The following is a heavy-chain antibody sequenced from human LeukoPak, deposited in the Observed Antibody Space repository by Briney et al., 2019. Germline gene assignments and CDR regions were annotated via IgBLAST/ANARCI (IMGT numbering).Heavy chain of an antibody. D-gene: IGHD3-3*01. Sequence: SETLSLTCTVSGGSISSSSYYWSWIRQPAGKGLEWIGRIYTSGSTNYNPSLKSRVTISVDTSKNQFSLKLSSVTAADTAVYYCARAMDFWSGAFDYWGQGTLVTVSS. CDR1: GGSISSSSYY. J-gene: IGHJ4*02. CDR2: IYTSGST. V-gene: IGHV4-61*02. CDR3: ARAMDFWSGAFDY.